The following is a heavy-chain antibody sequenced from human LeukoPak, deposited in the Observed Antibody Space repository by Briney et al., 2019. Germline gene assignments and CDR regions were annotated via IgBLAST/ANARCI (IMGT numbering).Heavy chain of an antibody. CDR1: GFTFSDYY. D-gene: IGHD2-21*02. CDR3: ARNFGYCGGDCYSAYYYYYYMDV. CDR2: ISCSGSTI. V-gene: IGHV3-11*04. Sequence: GGPLRLSCAASGFTFSDYYMSWIRQAPGKGLEWVSYISCSGSTIYYADSVKGRFTISRDNAENSLYLQMNSLRAEDTAVYYCARNFGYCGGDCYSAYYYYYYMDVWGKGTTVTVSS. J-gene: IGHJ6*03.